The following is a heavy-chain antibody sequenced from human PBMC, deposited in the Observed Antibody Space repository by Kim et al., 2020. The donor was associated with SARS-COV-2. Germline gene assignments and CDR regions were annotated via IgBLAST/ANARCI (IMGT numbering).Heavy chain of an antibody. CDR2: ISQDGVTQ. Sequence: GGSLRLSCAASGFTFNNYAMHWFRQAPGKGLEWVAVISQDGVTQYYSDSFQGRFIISRDNSKNTLELQMNSLRPEDTAAYYGARDMFRGVPDYLDYWGQGTLGTVSS. D-gene: IGHD3-10*01. V-gene: IGHV3-30*04. CDR3: ARDMFRGVPDYLDY. CDR1: GFTFNNYA. J-gene: IGHJ4*02.